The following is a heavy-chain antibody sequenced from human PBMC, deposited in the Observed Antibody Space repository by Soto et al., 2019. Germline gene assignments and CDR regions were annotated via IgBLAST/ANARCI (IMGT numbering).Heavy chain of an antibody. D-gene: IGHD1-7*01. V-gene: IGHV1-18*01. CDR1: GYTFTSYG. Sequence: ASVKVSCKASGYTFTSYGISWVRQAPGQGLEWMGWISAYNGNTNYAQKLQGRVTMTTDTSTSTAYMELRSLGSDDTAVYYCARAPYNWNYGDYWGQGTLVTVSS. CDR3: ARAPYNWNYGDY. CDR2: ISAYNGNT. J-gene: IGHJ4*02.